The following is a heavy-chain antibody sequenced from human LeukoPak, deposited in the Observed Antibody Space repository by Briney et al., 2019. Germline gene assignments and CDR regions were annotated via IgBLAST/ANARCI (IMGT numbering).Heavy chain of an antibody. CDR1: GGSISSYY. D-gene: IGHD6-13*01. CDR2: IYTSGSA. Sequence: PSETLSLTCTVSGGSISSYYWSWIRQPAGKGLEWIGHIYTSGSANYNPSLKSRVTMSVDTSKNQFSLKLSSVTAADTAVYYCARAVSSSWYEAHYYYYMDVWGKGTTVTVSS. CDR3: ARAVSSSWYEAHYYYYMDV. J-gene: IGHJ6*03. V-gene: IGHV4-4*07.